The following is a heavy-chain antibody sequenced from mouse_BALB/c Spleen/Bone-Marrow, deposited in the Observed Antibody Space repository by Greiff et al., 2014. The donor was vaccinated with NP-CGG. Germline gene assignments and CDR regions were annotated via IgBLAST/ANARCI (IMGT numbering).Heavy chain of an antibody. CDR2: IHPNSGNT. CDR3: ARELGRGYYLDY. D-gene: IGHD4-1*01. Sequence: VQLQQSRSVLVRPGASVKLSCKASGYTFTSSWMHWAKQRPGQGLEWIGEIHPNSGNTNYNEKFKGKATLTVDTSSSTAYVDLSSLTSEDSAVYYCARELGRGYYLDYWGQGTTLTVSS. V-gene: IGHV1S130*01. J-gene: IGHJ2*01. CDR1: GYTFTSSW.